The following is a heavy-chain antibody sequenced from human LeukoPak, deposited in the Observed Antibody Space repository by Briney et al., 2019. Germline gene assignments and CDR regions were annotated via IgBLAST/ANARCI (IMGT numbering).Heavy chain of an antibody. CDR1: GYTFTGYY. V-gene: IGHV1-2*02. CDR2: INPNSGGT. CDR3: ARVGPKRANDLTF. J-gene: IGHJ4*02. Sequence: GASVKVSCKASGYTFTGYYMHWVRQAPVQGLEWMGWINPNSGGTNYAQKFQGRVTMTRDTSISTAYMELSRLRSDDTAVYYCARVGPKRANDLTFWGQGTLVTVSS. D-gene: IGHD3-3*01.